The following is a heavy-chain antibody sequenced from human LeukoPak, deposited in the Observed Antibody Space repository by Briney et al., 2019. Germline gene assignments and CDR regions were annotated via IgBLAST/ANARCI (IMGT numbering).Heavy chain of an antibody. D-gene: IGHD3-22*01. Sequence: GGSLRLSCAASGFVVSSNYMTWVRQAPGKGLEWVSVIYSGGSTYDADSVKGRFTISRDNSKNTVYLQMNSLRAEDTAVYYCARVLGYDSTGYHSDYMDVWGKGTTVTVSS. CDR3: ARVLGYDSTGYHSDYMDV. CDR1: GFVVSSNY. V-gene: IGHV3-53*01. J-gene: IGHJ6*03. CDR2: IYSGGST.